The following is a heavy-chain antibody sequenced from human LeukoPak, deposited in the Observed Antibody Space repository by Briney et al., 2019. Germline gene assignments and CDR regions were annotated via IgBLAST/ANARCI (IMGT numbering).Heavy chain of an antibody. D-gene: IGHD3-10*01. CDR2: ISGSGGST. Sequence: GGSLRLSCAASGFTFSRYAMSWVRRAPGKGLEWVSAISGSGGSTYYADSVKGRFTISRDNSKNTLYLQMNSLRAEDTAVYYCAKGDYYGSGPFDYWGQGTLVTVSS. CDR3: AKGDYYGSGPFDY. CDR1: GFTFSRYA. V-gene: IGHV3-23*01. J-gene: IGHJ4*02.